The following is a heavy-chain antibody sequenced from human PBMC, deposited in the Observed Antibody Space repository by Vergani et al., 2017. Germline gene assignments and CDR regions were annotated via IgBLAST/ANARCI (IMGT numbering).Heavy chain of an antibody. V-gene: IGHV3-23*01. J-gene: IGHJ4*02. CDR1: GFTFSSYA. Sequence: EVQLLESGGGLVQPGGSLRLSCAASGFTFSSYAMSWVRQAPGKGLEWVSTISGSGGRTSYTDSVKGRFTISRDDSKHALYLQLNSLRAEDTAIYYCAKDLEYSGYDSNYFDYWGQGTLVTVSS. D-gene: IGHD5-12*01. CDR2: ISGSGGRT. CDR3: AKDLEYSGYDSNYFDY.